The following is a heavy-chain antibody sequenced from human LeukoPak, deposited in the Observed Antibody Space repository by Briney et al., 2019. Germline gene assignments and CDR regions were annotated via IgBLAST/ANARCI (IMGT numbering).Heavy chain of an antibody. CDR3: ATGLGGSYFPFDN. CDR2: IIPVLGTP. CDR1: GGTFSTSS. V-gene: IGHV1-69*13. D-gene: IGHD1-26*01. Sequence: ASVKVSCKASGGTFSTSSIIWVRQAPGQGLECLGGIIPVLGTPNYAQKFQGRVTITADESTSTVYMELGSLRVEDTAFYYCATGLGGSYFPFDNWGQGTPVTVSS. J-gene: IGHJ4*02.